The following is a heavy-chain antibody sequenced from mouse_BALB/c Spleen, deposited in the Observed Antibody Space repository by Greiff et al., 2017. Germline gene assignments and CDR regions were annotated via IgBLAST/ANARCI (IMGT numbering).Heavy chain of an antibody. CDR2: IWGDGST. Sequence: VQLVESGPGLVAPSQSLSITCTVSGFSLTGYGVNWVRQPPGKGLEWLGMIWGDGSTDYNSALKSRLSISKDNSKSQVFLKMNSLQTDDTARYYCARNYYGSYWYFDVWGAGTTVTVSS. J-gene: IGHJ1*01. D-gene: IGHD1-1*01. CDR1: GFSLTGYG. V-gene: IGHV2-6-7*01. CDR3: ARNYYGSYWYFDV.